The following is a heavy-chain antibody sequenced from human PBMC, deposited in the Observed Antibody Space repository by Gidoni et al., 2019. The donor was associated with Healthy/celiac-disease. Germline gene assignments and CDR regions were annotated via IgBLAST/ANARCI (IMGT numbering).Heavy chain of an antibody. CDR3: ARSNGHWDYGDYVVNFDY. J-gene: IGHJ4*02. D-gene: IGHD4-17*01. Sequence: QVQLVQSGAEVKKPGASVKVSCKASGYPFTSYDINWVRQATGQGLEWMGWMNPNSGNTGYAQKFQGRVTMTRNTSISTAYMELSSLRSEDTAVYYCARSNGHWDYGDYVVNFDYWGQGTLVTVSS. V-gene: IGHV1-8*01. CDR2: MNPNSGNT. CDR1: GYPFTSYD.